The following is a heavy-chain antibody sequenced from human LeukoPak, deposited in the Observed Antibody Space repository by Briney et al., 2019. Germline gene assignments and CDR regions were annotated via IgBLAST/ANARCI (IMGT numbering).Heavy chain of an antibody. CDR3: ARDRGDYDAFDI. CDR2: IYSGGST. J-gene: IGHJ3*02. D-gene: IGHD4-17*01. CDR1: GFTFSIFW. V-gene: IGHV3-53*01. Sequence: PGGSLRLSCAASGFTFSIFWMHWVRQAPGKGLEWVSVIYSGGSTYYADSVKGRFTISRDNSKNTLYLQMNSLRAEDTAVYYCARDRGDYDAFDIWGQGTMVTVSS.